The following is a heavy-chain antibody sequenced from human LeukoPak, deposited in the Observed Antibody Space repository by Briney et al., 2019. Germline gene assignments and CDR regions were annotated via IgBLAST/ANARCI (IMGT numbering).Heavy chain of an antibody. CDR3: ASSKVGAFDY. Sequence: PSETLSLTCTVSGGSISSSSYYWGWIRQPPGKGLEWIGSIYYSGCTYYNPSLKSRVTISVDTSKNQFSLKLSSVTAADTAVYYCASSKVGAFDYWGQGTLVTVSS. V-gene: IGHV4-39*01. CDR2: IYYSGCT. D-gene: IGHD1-26*01. J-gene: IGHJ4*02. CDR1: GGSISSSSYY.